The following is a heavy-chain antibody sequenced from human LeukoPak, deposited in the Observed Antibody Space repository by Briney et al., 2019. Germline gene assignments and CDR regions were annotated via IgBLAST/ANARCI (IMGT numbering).Heavy chain of an antibody. D-gene: IGHD3-9*01. CDR1: GFTFGHYA. J-gene: IGHJ5*02. CDR2: ISGSGST. Sequence: GGSLRLSCAASGFTFGHYAMNWVRQAPGKGLEWVSVISGSGSTYYADSVKGRFTISRDNSENTVYLEMNGLRAEDTAIYYCAKGDWDILTPDHWGQGALVTVSS. CDR3: AKGDWDILTPDH. V-gene: IGHV3-23*01.